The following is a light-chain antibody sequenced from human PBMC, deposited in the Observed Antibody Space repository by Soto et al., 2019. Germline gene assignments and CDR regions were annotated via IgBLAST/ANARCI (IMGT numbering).Light chain of an antibody. J-gene: IGLJ2*01. CDR1: SSDLGDFNF. CDR3: SSYTRTNRGI. CDR2: DVN. V-gene: IGLV2-14*03. Sequence: QSALTQPASVSGSPGQSITISCTGTSSDLGDFNFVSWYQQHPGKAPKLVIYDVNNRPSGVSNRFSGSKSGNTSSLTISGLQAEDEATYYCSSYTRTNRGISGGGTKLTVL.